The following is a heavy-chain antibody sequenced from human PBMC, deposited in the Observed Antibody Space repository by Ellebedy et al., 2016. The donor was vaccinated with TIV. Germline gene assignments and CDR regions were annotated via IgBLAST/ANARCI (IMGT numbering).Heavy chain of an antibody. CDR2: INQEGSDK. CDR1: GFTFSNSA. V-gene: IGHV3-7*01. CDR3: ARGGATSSRYWRN. D-gene: IGHD2-2*01. J-gene: IGHJ4*02. Sequence: GESLKISCAASGFTFSNSAMSWVRQAPGKGLEWVANINQEGSDKSYVDSVKGRFTISRDNAKSSLYLQMNSLRAEDTAVYYYARGGATSSRYWRNWGQGALVTVSS.